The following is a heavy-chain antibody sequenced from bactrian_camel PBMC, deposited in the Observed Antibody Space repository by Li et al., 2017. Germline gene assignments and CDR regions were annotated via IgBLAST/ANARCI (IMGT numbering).Heavy chain of an antibody. CDR1: APTYSINC. CDR2: ISSTGSVV. Sequence: HVQLVESGGGAVQAGGSLRLSCVASAPTYSINCMGWARQAPGKGLEWVSLISSTGSVVSYADSVKGRFTISRDNAKNTVSVQMHSLKSEDTALYYCATGGGERDPGHRL. V-gene: IGHV3-2*01. J-gene: IGHJ7*01.